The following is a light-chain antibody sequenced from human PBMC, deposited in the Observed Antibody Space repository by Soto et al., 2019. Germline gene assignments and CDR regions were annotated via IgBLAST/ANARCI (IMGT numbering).Light chain of an antibody. CDR2: EDS. J-gene: IGLJ3*02. CDR3: GSWDSSLRDVV. CDR1: SSNLVKNF. Sequence: QSVLTQPPSVSAAPGQRITISCSGGSSNLVKNFGSWYQQLPKTAPKLLIYEDSKRPSGIPDRFSGSKSGTSATLGITGLQTGDEAEYYCGSWDSSLRDVVFGEGTKLTVL. V-gene: IGLV1-51*02.